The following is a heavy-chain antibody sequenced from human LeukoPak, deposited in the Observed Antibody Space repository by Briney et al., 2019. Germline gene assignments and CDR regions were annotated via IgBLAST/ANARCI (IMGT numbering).Heavy chain of an antibody. CDR2: IYYSGST. Sequence: SQTLSLTCTVSGGSISSGGYYWSWIRQHPGKGLEWIGYIYYSGSTYYNPSLKSRVTISVDTSKNQFSLKLSSVTAADTAVYYCARGRVRPPDNGSGSYPPTPDFDYWGQGTLVTVSS. CDR1: GGSISSGGYY. D-gene: IGHD3-10*01. V-gene: IGHV4-31*03. J-gene: IGHJ4*02. CDR3: ARGRVRPPDNGSGSYPPTPDFDY.